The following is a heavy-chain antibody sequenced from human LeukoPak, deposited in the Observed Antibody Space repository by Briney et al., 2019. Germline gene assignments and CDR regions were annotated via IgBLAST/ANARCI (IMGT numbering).Heavy chain of an antibody. V-gene: IGHV3-49*03. J-gene: IGHJ4*02. CDR3: SRGTWYGGAFDH. D-gene: IGHD6-13*01. CDR1: GSTFGEYA. CDR2: IKSKINGGTT. Sequence: GGSLRLSCTASGSTFGEYALSWFRQAPGKGLQWVGFIKSKINGGTTQYAASVKGRFTISSDDSKGLAYLQMNSLKTEDTAVYYCSRGTWYGGAFDHWGQGTLVTVSS.